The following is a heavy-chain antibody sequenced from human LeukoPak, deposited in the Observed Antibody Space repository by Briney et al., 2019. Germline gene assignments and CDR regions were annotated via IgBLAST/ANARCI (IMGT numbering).Heavy chain of an antibody. CDR3: ARAIQGSTSEGKDIVVVPAAIAFDY. D-gene: IGHD2-2*01. J-gene: IGHJ4*02. CDR1: GFTVSSNY. CDR2: IYSGGST. Sequence: GGSLRLSCAASGFTVSSNYMSWVRQAPGKGLEWVSVIYSGGSTYYADSVKGRFTISRHNSKNTLYLQMNSLRAEDTAVYYCARAIQGSTSEGKDIVVVPAAIAFDYWGQGTLVTVSS. V-gene: IGHV3-53*04.